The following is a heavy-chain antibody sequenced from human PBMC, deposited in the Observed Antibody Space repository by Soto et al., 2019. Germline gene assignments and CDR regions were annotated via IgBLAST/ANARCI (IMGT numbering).Heavy chain of an antibody. Sequence: QVQLQESGPGLVKPSGTLSLTCAVSSGSISSSNWWSWVRQPPGKGLEGIGVIYYSGSTNYNPSLTSRVTRSVDKYQNRGSHKLSSLSAADTALCACARIVNLTGMDVWRKGTTVTVSS. J-gene: IGHJ6*04. CDR2: IYYSGST. CDR3: ARIVNLTGMDV. D-gene: IGHD3-16*01. CDR1: SGSISSSNW. V-gene: IGHV4-4*02.